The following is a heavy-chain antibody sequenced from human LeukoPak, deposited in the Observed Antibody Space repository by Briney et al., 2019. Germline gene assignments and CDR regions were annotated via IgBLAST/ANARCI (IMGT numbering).Heavy chain of an antibody. Sequence: GGSLRLSCAASGFTFSSYWMSWVRQAPGKGLEWVANIKQDGSEKYYVDSVKGRFTISRDNAKNSLHLQMNSLRAEDTAVYYCASDREYYYGSGSFDYWGQGTLVTVSS. V-gene: IGHV3-7*04. D-gene: IGHD3-10*01. J-gene: IGHJ4*02. CDR2: IKQDGSEK. CDR3: ASDREYYYGSGSFDY. CDR1: GFTFSSYW.